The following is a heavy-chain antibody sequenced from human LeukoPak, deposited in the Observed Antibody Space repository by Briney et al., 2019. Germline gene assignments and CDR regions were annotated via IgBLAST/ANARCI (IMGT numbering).Heavy chain of an antibody. CDR1: GYSFISYW. D-gene: IGHD2-15*01. J-gene: IGHJ4*02. Sequence: GESLKISCKASGYSFISYWIAWVRQMSGKGLEWMGIIYPGDSDTRYSPSFQGQVTISADKSINTAYLQWNSLKASDTAIYYCARFVGACSGGNCYSDYWGQGTLVTVSS. CDR2: IYPGDSDT. CDR3: ARFVGACSGGNCYSDY. V-gene: IGHV5-51*01.